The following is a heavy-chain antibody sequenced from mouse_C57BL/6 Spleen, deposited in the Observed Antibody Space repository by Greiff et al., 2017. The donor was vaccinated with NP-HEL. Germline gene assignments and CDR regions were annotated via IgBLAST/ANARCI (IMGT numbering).Heavy chain of an antibody. V-gene: IGHV1-26*01. J-gene: IGHJ1*03. CDR3: ARNDPDWYFDV. CDR1: GYTFTDYY. Sequence: VQLKQSGPELVKPGASVKISCKASGYTFTDYYMNWVKQSHGKSLEWIGDINPNNGGTSYNQKFKGKATLTVDKSSSTAYMELRSLTSEDSAVYYCARNDPDWYFDVWGTGTTVTVSS. CDR2: INPNNGGT.